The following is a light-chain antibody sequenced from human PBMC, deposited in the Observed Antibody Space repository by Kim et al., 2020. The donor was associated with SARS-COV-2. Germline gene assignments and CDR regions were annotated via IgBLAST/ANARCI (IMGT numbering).Light chain of an antibody. Sequence: GQSCSISCTGTSSDVGDYDYVSWYQQHPGKAPKLIIYEVTKRPSGVPDRFSGSKSGNTASLTVSGLQAEDEADFYCSSYAGNNIVVFGGGTQLTVL. J-gene: IGLJ2*01. V-gene: IGLV2-8*01. CDR2: EVT. CDR1: SSDVGDYDY. CDR3: SSYAGNNIVV.